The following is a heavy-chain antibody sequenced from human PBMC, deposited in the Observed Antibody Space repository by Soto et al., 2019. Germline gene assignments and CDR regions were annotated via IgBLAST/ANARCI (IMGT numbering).Heavy chain of an antibody. J-gene: IGHJ6*02. Sequence: GGSLRLSCVTSVFTFIRNTMNWVRQAPGKGLEWVASITSSGSYVYYADSVKGRFSASRDNAKNSLSLQMDSLRPDDTAIYFCVKDEGIEAMDVWGQGTTVTVSS. CDR3: VKDEGIEAMDV. D-gene: IGHD3-3*02. CDR2: ITSSGSYV. CDR1: VFTFIRNT. V-gene: IGHV3-21*01.